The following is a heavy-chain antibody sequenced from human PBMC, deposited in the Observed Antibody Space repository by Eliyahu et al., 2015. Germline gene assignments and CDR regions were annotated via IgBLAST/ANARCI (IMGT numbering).Heavy chain of an antibody. CDR2: IRGYHGNT. D-gene: IGHD6-19*01. CDR1: GYTFTSYG. CDR3: ARASNNRNPVAGGDYNWFDP. J-gene: IGHJ5*02. V-gene: IGHV1-18*04. Sequence: QVQLVQSGAEVKKPGASVKVSCKASGYTFTSYGISWVRQAPGQGLEWMGWIRGYHGNTNYAQKLQGRVTMTTDTSTSTAYMELRSLRSDDTAVYYCARASNNRNPVAGGDYNWFDPWGQGTLVTVSS.